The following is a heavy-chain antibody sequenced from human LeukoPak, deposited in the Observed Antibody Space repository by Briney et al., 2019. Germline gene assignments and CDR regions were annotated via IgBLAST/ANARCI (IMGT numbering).Heavy chain of an antibody. V-gene: IGHV1-69*04. CDR1: GGTFSSYA. D-gene: IGHD3-22*01. Sequence: SVKVSCKASGGTFSSYAISWVRQAPGQGLEWMGRIIPILGIANYAQKFQGRVTITADKSTSTAYMELSSLRSEDTAVYYCVMYSDSSSIDPWGQGTLVTVSS. J-gene: IGHJ5*02. CDR2: IIPILGIA. CDR3: VMYSDSSSIDP.